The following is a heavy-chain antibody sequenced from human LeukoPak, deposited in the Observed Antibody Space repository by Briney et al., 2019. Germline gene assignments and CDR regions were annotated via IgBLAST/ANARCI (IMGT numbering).Heavy chain of an antibody. CDR3: ATEEPAHSSGWYLSWDY. CDR1: GYTFTDYY. J-gene: IGHJ4*02. D-gene: IGHD6-19*01. V-gene: IGHV1-2*02. CDR2: INPNSGGT. Sequence: ASVKVSCKASGYTFTDYYIHWVRQAPGQGPEWMGWINPNSGGTKYAQKFQGRVTLTRDTSITTVYMELSGLRSDDTAVHYCATEEPAHSSGWYLSWDYWGQGTLVTVSS.